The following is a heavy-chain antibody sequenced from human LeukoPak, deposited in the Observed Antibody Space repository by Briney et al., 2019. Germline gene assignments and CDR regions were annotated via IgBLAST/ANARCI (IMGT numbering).Heavy chain of an antibody. Sequence: GRSLRLSCAASGFTFSSYAMHWVRQAPGKGLEWVAVIWYDGSNKYYADSVKGRFTISRDNSKNTLYLQMNSLRAEDTAVYYCARLGDILTGYSVDAFDIWGQGTMVTVSS. CDR1: GFTFSSYA. D-gene: IGHD3-9*01. CDR2: IWYDGSNK. CDR3: ARLGDILTGYSVDAFDI. J-gene: IGHJ3*02. V-gene: IGHV3-33*08.